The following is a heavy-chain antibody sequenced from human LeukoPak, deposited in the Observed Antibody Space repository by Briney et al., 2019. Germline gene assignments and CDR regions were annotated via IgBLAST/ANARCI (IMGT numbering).Heavy chain of an antibody. CDR2: ISAYSGNT. CDR1: GGTFSSYT. J-gene: IGHJ5*02. V-gene: IGHV1-18*01. D-gene: IGHD3-10*01. Sequence: ASVKVSCKASGGTFSSYTISWVRQAPGQGLEWMGWISAYSGNTNYAQKLQGRVTMTTDTSTSTAYMELRSLRSDDTAVYYCARVGDHYYGSGSYYFDWFDPWGQGTLVTVSS. CDR3: ARVGDHYYGSGSYYFDWFDP.